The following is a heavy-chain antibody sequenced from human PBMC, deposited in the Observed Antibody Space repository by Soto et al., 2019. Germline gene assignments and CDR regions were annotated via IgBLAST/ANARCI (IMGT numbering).Heavy chain of an antibody. Sequence: ASVKVSCKASGYTLTSYGISWVRQAPGQGLEWMGWISAYNGNTNYAQKLQGRVTMTTDTSTSTAYMELRSLRSDDTAVYYCARDLITNFGLAPTGYGMDVWGQGTTVTVSS. D-gene: IGHD3-3*01. CDR2: ISAYNGNT. V-gene: IGHV1-18*01. CDR3: ARDLITNFGLAPTGYGMDV. J-gene: IGHJ6*02. CDR1: GYTLTSYG.